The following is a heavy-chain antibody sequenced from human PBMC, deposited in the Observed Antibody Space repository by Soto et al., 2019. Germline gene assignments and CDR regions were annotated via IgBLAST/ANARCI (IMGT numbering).Heavy chain of an antibody. D-gene: IGHD3-3*01. CDR3: AKGREGVWSGYWNWFDP. Sequence: EVQLLESGGGLVQPGGSLRLSCAASGFTFSSYAMSWVRQAPGKGLEWVSAISGSGGSTYYADSVKGRFTISRDNSKNTLYLQMNSLRAEDTAVYYCAKGREGVWSGYWNWFDPWGQGTLVTDSS. V-gene: IGHV3-23*01. CDR2: ISGSGGST. J-gene: IGHJ5*02. CDR1: GFTFSSYA.